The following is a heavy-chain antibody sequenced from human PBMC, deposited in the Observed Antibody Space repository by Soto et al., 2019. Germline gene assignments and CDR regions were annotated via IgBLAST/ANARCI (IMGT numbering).Heavy chain of an antibody. CDR2: ISSNSRNT. J-gene: IGHJ4*02. CDR1: GFTFTDYY. CDR3: ARGFQAEGL. Sequence: QVQLVESGGGLVKPGGSLRLSCGASGFTFTDYYMSWIRQTPGKGLEWVSYISSNSRNTNYADSVKGRFTISRDNAKNSLYLHMSSLMVEDTAVYYCARGFQAEGLWGQGTLVTVSS. V-gene: IGHV3-11*05. D-gene: IGHD2-21*01.